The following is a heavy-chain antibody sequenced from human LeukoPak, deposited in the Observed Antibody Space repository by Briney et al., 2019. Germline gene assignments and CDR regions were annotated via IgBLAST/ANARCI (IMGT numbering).Heavy chain of an antibody. J-gene: IGHJ4*02. CDR1: GYTFTGYY. Sequence: ASVKVSCKASGYTFTGYYIHWVRQAPGQGLEWMGWINPNSGGTNYAQKFQGRVTMTRDTSISTAYMELSRLRSDDTAVYYCASHWADGDFTGDYWGQGTLVTVSS. CDR3: ASHWADGDFTGDY. V-gene: IGHV1-2*02. D-gene: IGHD4-17*01. CDR2: INPNSGGT.